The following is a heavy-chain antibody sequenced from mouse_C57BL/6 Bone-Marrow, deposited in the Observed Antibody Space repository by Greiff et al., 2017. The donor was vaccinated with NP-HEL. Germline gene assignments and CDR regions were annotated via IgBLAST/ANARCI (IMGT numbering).Heavy chain of an antibody. V-gene: IGHV14-3*01. D-gene: IGHD2-1*01. CDR1: GFNIKNTY. Sequence: EVQLVESVAELVRPGASVKLSCTASGFNIKNTYMHWVKQRPEQGLEWIGRIDPANGNTKYAPKFQGKATITADTSSNTAYLQLSSLTSEDTAIYYCARSSYGNYVYYAMDYWGQGTSVTVSS. CDR2: IDPANGNT. CDR3: ARSSYGNYVYYAMDY. J-gene: IGHJ4*01.